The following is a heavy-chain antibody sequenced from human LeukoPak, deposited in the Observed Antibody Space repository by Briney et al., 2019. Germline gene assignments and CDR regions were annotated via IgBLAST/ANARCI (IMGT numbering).Heavy chain of an antibody. CDR1: KFTFSSYW. D-gene: IGHD3-16*01. CDR2: MNQVGNEK. V-gene: IGHV3-7*04. Sequence: GGSLRLSCAASKFTFSSYWMSWVRQAPGKGPEWVAYMNQVGNEKNYLDSVKGRFTISRDNAKNSLYLQMTSLRAEDTAVYYCARGTYYYEFWGQGTLVIVSS. J-gene: IGHJ4*02. CDR3: ARGTYYYEF.